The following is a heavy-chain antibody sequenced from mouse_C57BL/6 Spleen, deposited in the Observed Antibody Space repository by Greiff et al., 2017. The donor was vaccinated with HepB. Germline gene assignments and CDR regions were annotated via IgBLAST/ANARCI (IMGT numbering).Heavy chain of an antibody. CDR1: GFSLTSYA. V-gene: IGHV2-9-1*01. CDR2: IWTGGGT. D-gene: IGHD2-4*01. J-gene: IGHJ1*03. CDR3: ARKPIYYDYDGYFDV. Sequence: VKLQESGPGLVAPSQSLSITCTVSGFSLTSYAISWVRQPPGKGLEWLGVIWTGGGTNYNSALKSRLSISKDNSKSQVFLKMNSLQTDDTARYYCARKPIYYDYDGYFDVWGTGTTVTVSS.